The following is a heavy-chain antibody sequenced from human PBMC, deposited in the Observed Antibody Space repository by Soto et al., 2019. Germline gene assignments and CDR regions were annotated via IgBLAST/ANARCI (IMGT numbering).Heavy chain of an antibody. CDR1: GFTFSSYS. D-gene: IGHD3-10*01. V-gene: IGHV3-48*01. CDR3: AKSSGSGSYYSPNDY. Sequence: GGSLRLSCAASGFTFSSYSMNWVRQAPGKGLEWVSYISSSSSTIYYADSVKGRFTISRDNSKNTLYLQMNSLRAEDTAVYYCAKSSGSGSYYSPNDYWGQGTLVTVSS. CDR2: ISSSSSTI. J-gene: IGHJ4*02.